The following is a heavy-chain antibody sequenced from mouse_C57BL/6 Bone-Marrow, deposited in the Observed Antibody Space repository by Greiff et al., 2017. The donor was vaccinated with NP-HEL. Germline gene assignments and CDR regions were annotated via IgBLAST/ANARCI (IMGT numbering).Heavy chain of an antibody. Sequence: VQLQQSGAELVRPGASVKLSCTASGFNIKDDYMHWVKQRPEQGLEWIGWIDPENGDTEYASKFQGKATITADTSSNTAYLQLSSLTSEDTAVYYCTNYDYPDCWGQGTTLTVSS. CDR1: GFNIKDDY. CDR2: IDPENGDT. V-gene: IGHV14-4*01. J-gene: IGHJ2*01. D-gene: IGHD2-4*01. CDR3: TNYDYPDC.